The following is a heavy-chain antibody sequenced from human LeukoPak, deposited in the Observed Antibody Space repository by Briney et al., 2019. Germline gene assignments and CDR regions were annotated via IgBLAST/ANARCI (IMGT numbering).Heavy chain of an antibody. V-gene: IGHV1-2*02. D-gene: IGHD6-13*01. CDR2: INPNSGGT. CDR1: GYTFTGYY. CDR3: ARGYSSSWYEAIWYFDL. J-gene: IGHJ2*01. Sequence: ASVKVSCKASGYTFTGYYMHWVQQAPGQGLEWMGWINPNSGGTNYAQKFQGRVTMTRDTSISTAYMELSRLRSDDTAVYYCARGYSSSWYEAIWYFDLWGRGTLVTVSS.